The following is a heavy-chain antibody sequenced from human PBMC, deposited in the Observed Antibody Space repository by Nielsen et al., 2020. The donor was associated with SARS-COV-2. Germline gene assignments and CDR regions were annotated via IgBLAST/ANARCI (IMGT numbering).Heavy chain of an antibody. D-gene: IGHD2-15*01. CDR3: ARDYPYCSGGSCYTGTYYFDY. J-gene: IGHJ4*02. CDR2: IIPILGIA. V-gene: IGHV1-69*10. CDR1: LGTFSRYV. Sequence: SVKVSCRASLGTFSRYVISWLRPPPSQGVEGMGWIIPILGIANYAQKFQDRVTITPDKSTSTAYMELSSLRSEDTAVYYRARDYPYCSGGSCYTGTYYFDYWGQGTLVTVSS.